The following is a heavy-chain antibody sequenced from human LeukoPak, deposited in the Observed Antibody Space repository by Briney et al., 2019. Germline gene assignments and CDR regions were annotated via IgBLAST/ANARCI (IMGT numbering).Heavy chain of an antibody. D-gene: IGHD6-13*01. V-gene: IGHV2-5*01. CDR3: AHRSIAAAGPRFDY. CDR1: GFSLSTRGVG. J-gene: IGHJ4*02. Sequence: SGPTLVKPTQTLTLTCTFSGFSLSTRGVGVGWIRQPPGKALEWLALIYWNDDKRYSPSLKSRLTITKDTSKNQVVLTMTNMDPVDTATYYCAHRSIAAAGPRFDYWGQGTLVTVSS. CDR2: IYWNDDK.